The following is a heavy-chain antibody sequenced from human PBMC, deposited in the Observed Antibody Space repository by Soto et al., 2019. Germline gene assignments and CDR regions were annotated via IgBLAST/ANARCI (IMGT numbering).Heavy chain of an antibody. Sequence: PGGSLRLSCAASGFTFRNHGIHWVRQAPDKGLEWVAVIWYDGSNKYYTDSVKGRFTISRDNSKNTVYLQMDSLRAEDTAVYYCARQTLYYYDTSGYYPYFDYWGQGTLVTVS. CDR2: IWYDGSNK. V-gene: IGHV3-33*01. D-gene: IGHD3-22*01. CDR1: GFTFRNHG. CDR3: ARQTLYYYDTSGYYPYFDY. J-gene: IGHJ4*02.